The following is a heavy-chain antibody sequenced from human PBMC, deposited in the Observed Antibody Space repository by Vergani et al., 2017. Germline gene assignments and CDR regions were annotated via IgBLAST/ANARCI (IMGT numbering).Heavy chain of an antibody. V-gene: IGHV3-11*01. J-gene: IGHJ4*01. CDR1: GFTFTDYY. CDR3: AREVTSGYNYFDY. Sequence: QVQLVESGGGLVKPGGSLRLSCAVSGFTFTDYYMSWIRQAPGKGLEWVSYISSSGSAIYFADSVKGRFTISRDNAKNSLYLQMNSLRAEDTAVYYCAREVTSGYNYFDYWGHGTLVTVSS. D-gene: IGHD5-12*01. CDR2: ISSSGSAI.